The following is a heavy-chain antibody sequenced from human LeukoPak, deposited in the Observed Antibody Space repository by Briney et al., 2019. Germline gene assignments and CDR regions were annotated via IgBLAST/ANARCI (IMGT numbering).Heavy chain of an antibody. D-gene: IGHD3-10*01. CDR2: ISYDGSNK. CDR1: GFTFSSYG. CDR3: AKEQVGSGLSAY. J-gene: IGHJ4*02. Sequence: PGGSLRLSCAASGFTFSSYGMHWVRQAPGKGLEWVAVISYDGSNKYYADSVKGRFTISRDNSKNTLYLQMNSLRAEDTAVYYCAKEQVGSGLSAYWGQGTLVTVSS. V-gene: IGHV3-30*18.